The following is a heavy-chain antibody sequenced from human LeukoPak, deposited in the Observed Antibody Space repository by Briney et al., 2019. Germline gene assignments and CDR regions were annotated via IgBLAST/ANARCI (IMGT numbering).Heavy chain of an antibody. CDR3: ARGFDWFPFDY. CDR2: IYYSGTT. J-gene: IGHJ4*02. V-gene: IGHV4-39*07. CDR1: GGSISSGSYY. Sequence: SETLSLTCTVSGGSISSGSYYWGWIRQPPGKGLEWIGSIYYSGTTYYNPSLKSRVTISVDTSKNHFSLKLSSVTAADTAVYYCARGFDWFPFDYWGQGTLVTVSS. D-gene: IGHD3-9*01.